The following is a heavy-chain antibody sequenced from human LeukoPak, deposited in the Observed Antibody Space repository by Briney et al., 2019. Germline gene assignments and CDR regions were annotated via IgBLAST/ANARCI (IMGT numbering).Heavy chain of an antibody. J-gene: IGHJ4*02. V-gene: IGHV4-59*08. CDR1: GGSIGSYY. D-gene: IGHD1-26*01. CDR2: IYYTGST. Sequence: PSETLSLTCTVSGGSIGSYYWSWILQSPGKGLDWIGYIYYTGSTDYNPSLKSRVTISVDTSKNQFSLKLTSVTAPDTAVYYCARHISGKYGGYFDYWGQGTLVAVSS. CDR3: ARHISGKYGGYFDY.